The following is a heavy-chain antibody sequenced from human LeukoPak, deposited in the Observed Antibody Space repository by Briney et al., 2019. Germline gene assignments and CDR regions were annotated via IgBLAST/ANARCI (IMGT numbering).Heavy chain of an antibody. CDR2: INHSGST. CDR1: GDSINDHY. CDR3: ARGHPGMVRGVIHYYYYYMDV. Sequence: PSETLSLTCTVSGDSINDHYWSWIRQPPGKGLEWIGEINHSGSTNYNPSLKSRVTISVDTSKNQFSLKLSSVTAADTAVYYCARGHPGMVRGVIHYYYYYMDVWGKGTTVTVSS. V-gene: IGHV4-34*01. J-gene: IGHJ6*03. D-gene: IGHD3-10*01.